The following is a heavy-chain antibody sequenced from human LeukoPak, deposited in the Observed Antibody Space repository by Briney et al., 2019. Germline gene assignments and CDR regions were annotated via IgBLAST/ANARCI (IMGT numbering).Heavy chain of an antibody. Sequence: PGGSLRHSCATSVFNFNNYAMSWVREPPGEGLEWVSHIVASSGDTFYTHSVKGPFTTSRDHSKNTLYLQMNSLRAEDTALYYCAKGGYDYVEVGYFDSWGQGTLVTVSS. CDR1: VFNFNNYA. V-gene: IGHV3-23*01. J-gene: IGHJ4*02. CDR3: AKGGYDYVEVGYFDS. CDR2: IVASSGDT. D-gene: IGHD5-12*01.